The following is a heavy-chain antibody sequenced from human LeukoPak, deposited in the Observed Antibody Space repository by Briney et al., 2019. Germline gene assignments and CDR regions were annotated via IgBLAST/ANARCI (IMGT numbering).Heavy chain of an antibody. CDR1: GYTFTGYY. D-gene: IGHD1-26*01. J-gene: IGHJ3*02. V-gene: IGHV1-2*02. Sequence: ASVKVSCKASGYTFTGYYMHWVRQAPGQGLEWMGWINPNSGGTNYAQKFQGRVTMTRDTSISTAYMELSRLRSDDTAVYYCARGSYYTPSDNAFDIWGQGTMVTVSS. CDR3: ARGSYYTPSDNAFDI. CDR2: INPNSGGT.